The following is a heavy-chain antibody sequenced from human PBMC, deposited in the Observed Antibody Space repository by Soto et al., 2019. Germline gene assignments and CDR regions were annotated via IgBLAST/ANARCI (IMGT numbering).Heavy chain of an antibody. Sequence: QVQLVQSGAEVKKPGSSVKVSCKASGGTFSSYAISWVRQAPGQGLEWMGGIIPIFGTANYAQKFQGRVTSTADESMSTAYMELSSRRSEDTAVYYWARKEFSCCYYGYFELWGRGTLVTVSS. CDR1: GGTFSSYA. CDR2: IIPIFGTA. J-gene: IGHJ2*01. D-gene: IGHD3-10*01. CDR3: ARKEFSCCYYGYFEL. V-gene: IGHV1-69*12.